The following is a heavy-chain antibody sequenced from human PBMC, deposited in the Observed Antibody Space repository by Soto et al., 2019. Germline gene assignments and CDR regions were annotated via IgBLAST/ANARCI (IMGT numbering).Heavy chain of an antibody. Sequence: SGGSLRLSCAASGFTFSSYAMSWVRRAPGKGLEWVSAISGSGGSTYYADSVKGRFTISRDNSKNTLYLQMNSLRAEDTAVYYCAKPVEVTAILPFDYWGQGTLVTVSS. CDR1: GFTFSSYA. J-gene: IGHJ4*02. V-gene: IGHV3-23*01. CDR3: AKPVEVTAILPFDY. D-gene: IGHD2-21*02. CDR2: ISGSGGST.